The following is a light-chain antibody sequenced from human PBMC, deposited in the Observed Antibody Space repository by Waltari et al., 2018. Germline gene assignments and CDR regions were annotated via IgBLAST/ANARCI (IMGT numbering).Light chain of an antibody. V-gene: IGLV2-23*02. J-gene: IGLJ3*02. CDR2: EVS. CDR3: CSYARSKVGL. Sequence: QSALTQPASISGSPGQSITISCAGTISDVGSFNLVSWYQHHPGKAPKLMIFEVSQRPSGISDRFSGSKSGNTASLTISGLQAEDEANYYCCSYARSKVGLCGG. CDR1: ISDVGSFNL.